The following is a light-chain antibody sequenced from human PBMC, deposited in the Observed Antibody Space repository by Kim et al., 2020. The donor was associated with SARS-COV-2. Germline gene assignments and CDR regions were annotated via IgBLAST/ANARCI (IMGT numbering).Light chain of an antibody. J-gene: IGKJ4*01. Sequence: AIRMTQSPSSLSASTGDRITITCRASQYVASYLAWYQQKPGKAPNLLIYAASTLQSGVPSRFSGSGSGTDFTLTINCLQSEDFATYYCQQYYGYHLTFGGGTKVDIK. V-gene: IGKV1-8*01. CDR3: QQYYGYHLT. CDR2: AAS. CDR1: QYVASY.